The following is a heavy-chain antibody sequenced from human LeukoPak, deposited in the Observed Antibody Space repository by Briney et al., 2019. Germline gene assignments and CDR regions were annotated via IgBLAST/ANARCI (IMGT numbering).Heavy chain of an antibody. J-gene: IGHJ6*03. V-gene: IGHV4-39*07. CDR3: ARMYYDFWSGYYNYYYYMDV. D-gene: IGHD3-3*01. CDR1: GGSISSSSYY. CDR2: IYYSGST. Sequence: SETLSLTCTVPGGSISSSSYYWGWIRQPPGKGLEWIGSIYYSGSTYYNPSLKSRVTISVDTSKNQFSLKLSSVTAADTAVYYCARMYYDFWSGYYNYYYYMDVRGKGTTVTVSS.